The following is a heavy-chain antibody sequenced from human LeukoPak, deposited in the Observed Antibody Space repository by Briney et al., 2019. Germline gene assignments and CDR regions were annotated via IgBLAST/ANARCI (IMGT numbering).Heavy chain of an antibody. J-gene: IGHJ6*02. CDR1: GGSFSGYY. D-gene: IGHD4-11*01. CDR2: INHSGGT. CDR3: ARVKGRFVTYYYGMDV. V-gene: IGHV4-34*01. Sequence: PSETLSLTCAVYGGSFSGYYWSWIRQPPGKGLEWIGEINHSGGTNYNPSLKSRVTISVDTSKNQFSLKLSSVTAADTAVYYCARVKGRFVTYYYGMDVWGQGTTVTVSS.